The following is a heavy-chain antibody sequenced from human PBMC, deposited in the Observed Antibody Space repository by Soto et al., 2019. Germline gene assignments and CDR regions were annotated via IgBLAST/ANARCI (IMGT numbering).Heavy chain of an antibody. V-gene: IGHV1-69*01. CDR3: ARGVGATSDY. D-gene: IGHD1-26*01. Sequence: QVQLVQSGAEVKTPGSSVKVSCKATGGTFSHYAISWVRQAPGPGLEWMGGIIPIFGTANYAQKLQGRVTITADESTSTAYMELSSRRSEDTAVYYCARGVGATSDYWGQGTLVTVSS. J-gene: IGHJ4*02. CDR2: IIPIFGTA. CDR1: GGTFSHYA.